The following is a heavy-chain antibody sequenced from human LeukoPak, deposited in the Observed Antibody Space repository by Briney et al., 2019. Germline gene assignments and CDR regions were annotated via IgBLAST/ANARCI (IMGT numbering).Heavy chain of an antibody. J-gene: IGHJ4*02. CDR3: LKGGWATIGPPKD. V-gene: IGHV3-64D*08. CDR2: INDDGGLT. CDR1: GFTFSRHA. D-gene: IGHD5-24*01. Sequence: GSLRLSFSAAGFTFSRHAMHWVRQAPGKGLEYVSTINDDGGLTYYADSVKGRFTITRDNTKNTVYLQMNNLRPDDSAVYNCLKGGWATIGPPKDWGQGTLVSVTS.